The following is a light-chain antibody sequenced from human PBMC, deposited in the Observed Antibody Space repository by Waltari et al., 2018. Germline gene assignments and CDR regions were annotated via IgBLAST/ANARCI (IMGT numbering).Light chain of an antibody. CDR3: QQRSN. CDR1: QSVSSY. V-gene: IGKV3-11*01. J-gene: IGKJ3*01. Sequence: EIVLTQSPATLSLSPGERATLSCRASQSVSSYLAWYQQKPGQAPRLLIYDASNRATGIPAGFSGSGSGTDFTLTSSSLEPEDFAVYYCQQRSNFGPGTKVDIK. CDR2: DAS.